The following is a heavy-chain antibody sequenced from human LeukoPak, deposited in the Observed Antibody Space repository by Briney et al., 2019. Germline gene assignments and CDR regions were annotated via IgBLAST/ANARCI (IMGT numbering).Heavy chain of an antibody. CDR3: ARLVKMATIRSPAYYFDY. V-gene: IGHV4-39*01. Sequence: SETLSLTCTVSGGSISSSSYYWGWIRQPPGKGLEWIGSIYYSGSTYYNPSLKSRVTISVDTSKNQFSLKLSSVTAADTAVYYCARLVKMATIRSPAYYFDYWGQGTLVTVSS. J-gene: IGHJ4*02. CDR2: IYYSGST. CDR1: GGSISSSSYY. D-gene: IGHD5-24*01.